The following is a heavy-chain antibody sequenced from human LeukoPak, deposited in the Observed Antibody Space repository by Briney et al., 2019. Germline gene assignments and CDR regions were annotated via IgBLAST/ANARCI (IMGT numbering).Heavy chain of an antibody. Sequence: PGESLRLSCAASGFTFRSHGMHWVRQAPGKGLQWVGVIWYDGSNSYYADSVKGRFTISRDNSKNTLYLQMNSLRAEDTAVYYCAREDDFNYYGMDVWGQGTTVTVSS. D-gene: IGHD3-3*01. J-gene: IGHJ6*02. V-gene: IGHV3-33*01. CDR3: AREDDFNYYGMDV. CDR2: IWYDGSNS. CDR1: GFTFRSHG.